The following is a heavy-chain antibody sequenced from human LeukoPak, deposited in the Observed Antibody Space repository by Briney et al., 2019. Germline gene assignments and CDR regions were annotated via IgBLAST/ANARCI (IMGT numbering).Heavy chain of an antibody. CDR3: ARLLYDFWSGSYYYFDY. Sequence: SETLSLTCTVSGGSISSYYWSWIRQPPGKGLEWIGYIYYSGSTNYNPSLKSRVTVSVDTSKNQFSLKLTSVTAADTAVYYCARLLYDFWSGSYYYFDYWGQGTLVTVSS. V-gene: IGHV4-59*12. CDR2: IYYSGST. CDR1: GGSISSYY. J-gene: IGHJ4*02. D-gene: IGHD3-3*01.